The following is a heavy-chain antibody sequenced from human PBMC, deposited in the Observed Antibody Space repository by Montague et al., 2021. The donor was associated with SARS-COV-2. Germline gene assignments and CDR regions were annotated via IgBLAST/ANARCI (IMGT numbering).Heavy chain of an antibody. CDR3: ARLRDGVVPSPILGVGPYYAYYYMDV. J-gene: IGHJ6*03. D-gene: IGHD3-10*01. CDR2: IYYSGST. V-gene: IGHV4-59*12. CDR1: GGSISSYY. Sequence: SETLSLTCTVSGGSISSYYWSWIRQPPGKGLEWIGYIYYSGSTNYNPSLKSRVTISVDTSTNQFSLELTSVAAADTAVYYCARLRDGVVPSPILGVGPYYAYYYMDVWGKGTTVTVSS.